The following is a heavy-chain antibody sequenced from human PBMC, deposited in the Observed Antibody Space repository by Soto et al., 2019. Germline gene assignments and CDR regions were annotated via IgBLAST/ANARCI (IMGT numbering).Heavy chain of an antibody. Sequence: SETLSLTCAVSGGSISSGGYSWSWIRQPPGKGLEWIGYIYHSGSTYYNPSLKSRVTISVDRSKNQFSLKLSSVTAADTAVYYCAMVLVGATTVLFDPWGQGTLVTVSS. J-gene: IGHJ5*02. CDR1: GGSISSGGYS. V-gene: IGHV4-30-2*01. CDR2: IYHSGST. D-gene: IGHD1-26*01. CDR3: AMVLVGATTVLFDP.